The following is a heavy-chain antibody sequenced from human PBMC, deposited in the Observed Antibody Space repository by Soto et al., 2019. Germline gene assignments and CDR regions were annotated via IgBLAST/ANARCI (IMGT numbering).Heavy chain of an antibody. V-gene: IGHV1-69*01. CDR1: GGTLSNYA. J-gene: IGHJ6*02. CDR3: ARVRPTDYVGNYNNGMDV. D-gene: IGHD4-17*01. CDR2: IFPIFNTA. Sequence: QVQLVQSAAEVKKPGSSVKVSCKASGGTLSNYAFTWVRQAPGQGLEWMGGIFPIFNTANYAQKFQGRVTITADESTSTAYMEVNSLRSEDTAVYYCARVRPTDYVGNYNNGMDVWGQGTTVTVSS.